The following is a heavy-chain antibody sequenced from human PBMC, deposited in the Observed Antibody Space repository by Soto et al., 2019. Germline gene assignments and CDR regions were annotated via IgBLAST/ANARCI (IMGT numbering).Heavy chain of an antibody. CDR3: ARRFFDY. V-gene: IGHV4-59*01. J-gene: IGHJ4*02. Sequence: WSRIRRPPGKGLEWIGYIYHSGSTNYNPSLRSRVTISVDTSKNQFSLTLSSVTPAAADVYYCARRFFDYWGQGTLVTVSS. CDR2: IYHSGST.